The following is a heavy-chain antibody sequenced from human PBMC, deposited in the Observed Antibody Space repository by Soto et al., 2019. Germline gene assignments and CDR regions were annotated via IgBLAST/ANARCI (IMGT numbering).Heavy chain of an antibody. Sequence: PGGSLRLSCVASGFTFSNYGMHWVGQAPGKGLEWVAVIANDGRDKHYADSVKGRFTISRDNSKNTLYLQMSSLRPEDTAVYYCSKDRAREAADYYFDYWGQGT. V-gene: IGHV3-30*18. J-gene: IGHJ4*02. CDR2: IANDGRDK. CDR3: SKDRAREAADYYFDY. CDR1: GFTFSNYG. D-gene: IGHD1-26*01.